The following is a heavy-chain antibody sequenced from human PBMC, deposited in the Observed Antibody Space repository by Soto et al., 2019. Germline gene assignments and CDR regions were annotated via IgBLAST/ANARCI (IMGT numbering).Heavy chain of an antibody. CDR3: AMVDVYVTPSPQDV. CDR2: INTYNGNT. Sequence: QFQLVQSGAEVKNPGASVKVSCKASGYTFTRYGIGWARQAPGQGLEWMGWINTYNGNTNYAQNVQGRVTLTTDTXXSTAYMELRSVRSNDTAIYYCAMVDVYVTPSPQDVWGQGTTVIVSS. V-gene: IGHV1-18*01. CDR1: GYTFTRYG. D-gene: IGHD3-16*01. J-gene: IGHJ6*02.